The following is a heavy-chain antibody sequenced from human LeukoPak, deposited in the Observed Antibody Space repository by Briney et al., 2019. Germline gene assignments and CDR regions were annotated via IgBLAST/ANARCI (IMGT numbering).Heavy chain of an antibody. CDR3: AKGLYSSGWFIDY. D-gene: IGHD6-19*01. CDR2: ISYDGSNK. J-gene: IGHJ4*02. V-gene: IGHV3-30-3*01. CDR1: GFTFSSYA. Sequence: HPGRSLRLSCAASGFTFSSYAMHWVRQAPGKGLEWVAVISYDGSNKYYADSVKGRFTISRDNSKNTLYLQMNSLRAEDTAVYYCAKGLYSSGWFIDYWGQGTLVTVSS.